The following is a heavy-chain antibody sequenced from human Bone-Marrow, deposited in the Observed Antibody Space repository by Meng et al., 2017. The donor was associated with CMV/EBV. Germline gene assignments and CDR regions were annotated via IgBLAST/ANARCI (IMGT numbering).Heavy chain of an antibody. CDR1: GFTFSDYY. D-gene: IGHD2-2*01. CDR3: ARGAAIVVVPPTTYVDY. CDR2: ISTSGSAI. J-gene: IGHJ4*02. V-gene: IGHV3-11*01. Sequence: SLKISCAASGFTFSDYYMTWIRQAPGKGLEWVSYISTSGSAIYYADSVRGRFTVSRDNAKNSLYLQMNSLRAEDTAVYYCARGAAIVVVPPTTYVDYWGQGTRVTVSS.